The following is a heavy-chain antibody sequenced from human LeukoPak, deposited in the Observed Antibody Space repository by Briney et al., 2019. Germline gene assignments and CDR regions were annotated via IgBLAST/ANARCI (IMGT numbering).Heavy chain of an antibody. Sequence: ASVNVSCKASGYTFTGYYMHWVRQAPGQGLEWMGWINPNSGGTNYAQKFQGWVTMTRDTSISTAYMELSRLRSDDTAVYYCARDRATVTNWDYYYGMDVWGQGTTVTVSS. J-gene: IGHJ6*02. V-gene: IGHV1-2*04. CDR1: GYTFTGYY. CDR2: INPNSGGT. CDR3: ARDRATVTNWDYYYGMDV. D-gene: IGHD4-17*01.